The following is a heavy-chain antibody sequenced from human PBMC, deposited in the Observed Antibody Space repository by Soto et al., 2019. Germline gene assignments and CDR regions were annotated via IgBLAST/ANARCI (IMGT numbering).Heavy chain of an antibody. V-gene: IGHV4-4*02. CDR2: IYHSGST. CDR1: GGSISSSNW. CDR3: ARASGIAVAGPFDY. J-gene: IGHJ4*02. Sequence: SETLSLTCAVSGGSISSSNWWSWVRQPPGKGLEWIGEIYHSGSTNYNPSLKSRVTISVDKSKNQFSLKLSSVTAADTAVYYCARASGIAVAGPFDYWGQGTLVTVSS. D-gene: IGHD6-19*01.